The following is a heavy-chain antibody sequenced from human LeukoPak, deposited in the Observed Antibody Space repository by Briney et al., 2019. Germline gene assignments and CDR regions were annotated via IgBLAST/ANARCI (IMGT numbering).Heavy chain of an antibody. CDR3: ARGPTGDPKFDY. Sequence: PSETLSLTCSVSGGSISNYFCTWIRQPPGQGLEWIGYIYSSGSTYYNPPLKSRVTISVDTSKNRFSLKLSTVSAADTAVYYCARGPTGDPKFDYWGQGTLVTVSS. D-gene: IGHD7-27*01. CDR2: IYSSGST. V-gene: IGHV4-59*08. CDR1: GGSISNYF. J-gene: IGHJ4*02.